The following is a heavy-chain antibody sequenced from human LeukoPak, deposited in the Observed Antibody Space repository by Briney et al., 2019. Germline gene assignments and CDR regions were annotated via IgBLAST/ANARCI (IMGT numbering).Heavy chain of an antibody. V-gene: IGHV3-23*01. D-gene: IGHD6-13*01. CDR3: ARDRIAAAGTRGIFDY. Sequence: GGSLRLSCVASGFTYSNYAMDWVRQAPGKGLEWVSAITGSGEYTYYADSVKGRFTISRDNAKNSLYLQMNSLRAEDMAVYYCARDRIAAAGTRGIFDYWGQGTLVTVSS. J-gene: IGHJ4*02. CDR1: GFTYSNYA. CDR2: ITGSGEYT.